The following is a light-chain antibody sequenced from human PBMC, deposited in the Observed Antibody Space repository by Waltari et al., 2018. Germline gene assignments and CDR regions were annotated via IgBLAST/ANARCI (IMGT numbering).Light chain of an antibody. CDR1: NIETKG. V-gene: IGLV3-21*04. CDR3: QVWDSSSASVV. J-gene: IGLJ2*01. CDR2: YDS. Sequence: YVLTQPPSVSVAPGETASLTCGRRNIETKGVHWYQQKAGTAPVLVIYYDSDRPSGIPERFSGSNSGNTATLTISRVEAGDEADYYCQVWDSSSASVVFGDGSRLTVL.